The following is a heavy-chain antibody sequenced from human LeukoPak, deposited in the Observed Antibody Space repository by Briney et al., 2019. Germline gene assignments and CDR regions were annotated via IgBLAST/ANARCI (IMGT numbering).Heavy chain of an antibody. CDR2: IYYSGTT. Sequence: SETLSLTCTVSGGSISSSSYYWGWIRQPPGKGLEWIGSIYYSGTTYYNPSLKNRVTISVDTSKNQSSLKLTSVTAADTAVYFCARHSPPKHTYGHNFDYWGQGTLVTVSS. CDR1: GGSISSSSYY. J-gene: IGHJ4*02. V-gene: IGHV4-39*01. D-gene: IGHD5-18*01. CDR3: ARHSPPKHTYGHNFDY.